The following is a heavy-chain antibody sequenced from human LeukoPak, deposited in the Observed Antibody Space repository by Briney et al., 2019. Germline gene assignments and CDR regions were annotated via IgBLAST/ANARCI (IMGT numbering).Heavy chain of an antibody. V-gene: IGHV4-34*01. CDR1: GGSFSGYY. Sequence: ETLSLTCAVYGGSFSGYYWSWIRQPPGKGLEWIGEINHSGSTNYNPSLKSRVTISVDTSKNQFSLKLSSVTAADTAVYYCARTKTTAIDYWGQGTLVTVSS. J-gene: IGHJ4*02. CDR2: INHSGST. D-gene: IGHD4-17*01. CDR3: ARTKTTAIDY.